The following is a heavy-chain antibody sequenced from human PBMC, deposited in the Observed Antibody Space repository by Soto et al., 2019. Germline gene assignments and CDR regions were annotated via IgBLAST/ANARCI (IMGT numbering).Heavy chain of an antibody. V-gene: IGHV4-31*03. CDR1: GNSISSGGYY. J-gene: IGHJ4*02. CDR3: ARDSQNYFDY. CDR2: IYYSGNT. Sequence: QVQLQESGPGLVKPSQTLSLTCTVSGNSISSGGYYWDWIRQQPGKGLEWIGYIYYSGNTYYNPSLKSRVTISVDTSKNQFSLRLTSVTAADTAVYYCARDSQNYFDYWGQGTLVTVSS.